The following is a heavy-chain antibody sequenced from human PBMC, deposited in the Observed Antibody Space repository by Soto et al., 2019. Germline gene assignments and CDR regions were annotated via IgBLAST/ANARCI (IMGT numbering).Heavy chain of an antibody. V-gene: IGHV1-18*01. CDR1: GYSFTSYG. Sequence: ASVKVSCKACGYSFTSYGISWVRQAPGQGLEWMGWISAYNGNTNYAQKLQGRVTMTTDTSTSTAYMELRSLRSDDTAVYYCARDVLRLSQGRFFQHWGQGTLVTVSS. D-gene: IGHD3-3*01. J-gene: IGHJ1*01. CDR3: ARDVLRLSQGRFFQH. CDR2: ISAYNGNT.